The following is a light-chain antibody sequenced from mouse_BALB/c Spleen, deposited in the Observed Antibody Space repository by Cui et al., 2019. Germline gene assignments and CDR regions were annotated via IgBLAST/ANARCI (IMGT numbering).Light chain of an antibody. Sequence: DIQMTQSPASLSVSVGENVTITCRASENIYSNLAWYQQKQGKSPQLLVYAATNLADGVPSRFSGSGSGTQYSLKINSLQSEDFGSYYCQHFWGTPTFGGGTKLEIK. CDR3: QHFWGTPT. CDR2: AAT. J-gene: IGKJ1*01. V-gene: IGKV12-46*01. CDR1: ENIYSN.